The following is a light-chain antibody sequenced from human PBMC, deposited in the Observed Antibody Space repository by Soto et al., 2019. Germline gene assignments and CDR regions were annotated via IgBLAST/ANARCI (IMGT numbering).Light chain of an antibody. V-gene: IGLV2-14*01. CDR3: SSYTISSTPVV. J-gene: IGLJ2*01. CDR2: DVS. Sequence: QSALTQPASVSGSPGQSITISCTGTSSDVGNYNYVSWYQQHPGKAPKLMIYDVSNRPSGVSNRFSGSKSGNTASLTISGLQAEDEADYYCSSYTISSTPVVFCGGTKLTVL. CDR1: SSDVGNYNY.